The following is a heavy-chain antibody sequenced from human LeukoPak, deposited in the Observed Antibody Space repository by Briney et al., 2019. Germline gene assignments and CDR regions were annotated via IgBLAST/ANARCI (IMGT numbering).Heavy chain of an antibody. J-gene: IGHJ5*02. CDR1: GYTFTSYY. CDR2: INPSGGST. D-gene: IGHD2-15*01. CDR3: ARSNGGGWFDP. V-gene: IGHV1-46*01. Sequence: ASVKVSCKASGYTFTSYYMHWVRQAPGQGLEWMGIINPSGGSTSCAQKFQGRVTMTRDTSTSTVYMELSSLRSEDTAVYYCARSNGGGWFDPWGQGTLVTVSS.